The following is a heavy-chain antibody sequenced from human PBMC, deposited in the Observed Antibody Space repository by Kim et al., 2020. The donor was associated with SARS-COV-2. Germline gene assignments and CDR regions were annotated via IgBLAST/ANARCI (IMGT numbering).Heavy chain of an antibody. CDR3: ARDPKAGLDS. CDR2: VHSSGGT. Sequence: SETLSLTCTVSGASIISDYWAWIRQPPGKGLEWIGFVHSSGGTAYSPSLRSRVTISVDTSKNQFSLNLNSVTAADTAIYYCARDPKAGLDSWGQGTLVPVS. V-gene: IGHV4-59*01. D-gene: IGHD6-19*01. J-gene: IGHJ4*02. CDR1: GASIISDY.